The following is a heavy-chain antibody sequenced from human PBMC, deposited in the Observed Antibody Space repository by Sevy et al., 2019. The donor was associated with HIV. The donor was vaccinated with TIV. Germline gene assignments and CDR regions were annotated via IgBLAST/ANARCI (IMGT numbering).Heavy chain of an antibody. V-gene: IGHV3-7*01. CDR1: GFTFSDYW. J-gene: IGHJ4*02. D-gene: IGHD3-16*01. CDR3: ARLKLHYDPYYFEL. CDR2: IKQDGSKK. Sequence: GGSLRLSCAASGFTFSDYWMSWVRQAPEKGLEWVANIKQDGSKKYYVDSVKGRFIMSRDNAKNSLYLEMNSLRAEDAAVYYCARLKLHYDPYYFELWGQGTLVTVSS.